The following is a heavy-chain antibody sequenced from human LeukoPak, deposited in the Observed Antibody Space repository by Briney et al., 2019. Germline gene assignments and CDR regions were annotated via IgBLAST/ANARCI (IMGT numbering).Heavy chain of an antibody. J-gene: IGHJ5*02. D-gene: IGHD4-17*01. V-gene: IGHV4-30-2*01. Sequence: SETLSLTCAVSGGSISSGGYPWSWIRQPPGKGLEWIGYIYHSGSTYYNPSLKSRVTISVDRSKNQFSLKLSSVTAADTAVYYCARVSRAVRKNWFDPWGQGTLVTVSS. CDR2: IYHSGST. CDR1: GGSISSGGYP. CDR3: ARVSRAVRKNWFDP.